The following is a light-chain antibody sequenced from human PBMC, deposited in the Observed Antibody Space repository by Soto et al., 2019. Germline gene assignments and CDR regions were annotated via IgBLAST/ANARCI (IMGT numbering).Light chain of an antibody. CDR1: SSDVGGYNY. CDR3: SSYTSSSVV. CDR2: DVS. V-gene: IGLV2-14*01. J-gene: IGLJ2*01. Sequence: QSALTQPASVSGSPGQSITISCTGTSSDVGGYNYVSWYQQHPGKAPKLMIYDVSNRPSGVSNRFSGSKSGNTASLTISGIQAEDEADYYCSSYTSSSVVFGGGPKLTVL.